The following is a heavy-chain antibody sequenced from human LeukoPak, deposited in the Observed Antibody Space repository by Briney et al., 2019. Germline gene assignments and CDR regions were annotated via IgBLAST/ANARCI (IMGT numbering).Heavy chain of an antibody. CDR3: AKDRGQLGPTDY. J-gene: IGHJ4*02. Sequence: GGSLRLSCAASGFIVSNNYMNWVRQAPGKGLEWVSIIYSGGGTYYADSVKGRFTISRDNSKNTLYLQMNSLRADDTAVYYCAKDRGQLGPTDYWGRGTLVTVSS. D-gene: IGHD1-1*01. V-gene: IGHV3-53*01. CDR1: GFIVSNNY. CDR2: IYSGGGT.